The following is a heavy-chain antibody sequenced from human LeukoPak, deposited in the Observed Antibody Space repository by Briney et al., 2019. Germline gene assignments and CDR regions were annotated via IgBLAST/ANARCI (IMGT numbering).Heavy chain of an antibody. Sequence: PGGSLRLSCAASGFTFSNYWMHWVRQAPGKGLVGVSRINSDGSSTSYADSVKGRFTISRDNAKNTLYLQVNSLRAEDTAVYYCARSPGSIYPPDYWGQGTLVTVSS. CDR3: ARSPGSIYPPDY. CDR1: GFTFSNYW. CDR2: INSDGSST. J-gene: IGHJ4*02. D-gene: IGHD3-10*01. V-gene: IGHV3-74*01.